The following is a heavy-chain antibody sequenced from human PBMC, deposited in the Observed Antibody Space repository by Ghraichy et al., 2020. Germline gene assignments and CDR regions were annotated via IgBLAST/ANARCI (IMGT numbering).Heavy chain of an antibody. CDR1: GFTFRTYA. CDR3: AKVVSWRYFDL. J-gene: IGHJ2*01. V-gene: IGHV3-23*01. CDR2: TSGGGGST. D-gene: IGHD5/OR15-5a*01. Sequence: GGSLRLSCAASGFTFRTYAMTWVRQAPGKGLEWVSATSGGGGSTYYADSVKGRFTISRDNSKNTLYLQMNSLRAEDTAVYSCAKVVSWRYFDLWGRGTLVTVSS.